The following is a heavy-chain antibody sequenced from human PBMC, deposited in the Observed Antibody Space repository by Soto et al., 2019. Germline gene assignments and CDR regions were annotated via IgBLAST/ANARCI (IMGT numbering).Heavy chain of an antibody. V-gene: IGHV3-11*06. CDR3: ARVYCSSTSCSQPYYYGMDV. Sequence: GGSLRLSCAASGFTFSDYYMSWIRQAPGKGLEWVSYISSSSSYTNYADSVKGRFTISRDNAKNSLYLQMNSLRAEDTAVYYCARVYCSSTSCSQPYYYGMDVWGQGTTVTVS. J-gene: IGHJ6*02. CDR1: GFTFSDYY. D-gene: IGHD2-2*01. CDR2: ISSSSSYT.